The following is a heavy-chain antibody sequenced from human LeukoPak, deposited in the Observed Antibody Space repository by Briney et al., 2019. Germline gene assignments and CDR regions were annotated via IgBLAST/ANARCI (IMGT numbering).Heavy chain of an antibody. Sequence: PGGSLRLSCVVSGFTFSSYGMSWVRQAPGKGLEWVSGISGSGSNTYYTDSVKGRFTISRDNSKNTLYLQMNSLRAEDTAVYSCAKDRRTLSGFDTWGQGTMVTVSS. D-gene: IGHD2-2*01. J-gene: IGHJ3*02. CDR1: GFTFSSYG. CDR3: AKDRRTLSGFDT. V-gene: IGHV3-23*01. CDR2: ISGSGSNT.